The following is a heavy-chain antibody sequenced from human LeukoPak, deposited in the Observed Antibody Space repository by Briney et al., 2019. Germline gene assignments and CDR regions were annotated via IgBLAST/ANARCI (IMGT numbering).Heavy chain of an antibody. CDR3: TPDRSYAMEV. CDR1: GFTFNIRW. Sequence: GGSLRLSCAASGFTFNIRWMPWVRQAPGKGLVWVSRINSDGSSTNYADSVKGRFTISRDNAKNMVYLQMNSLRAEDTAVYYCTPDRSYAMEVWGQGATVAVS. CDR2: INSDGSST. V-gene: IGHV3-74*01. J-gene: IGHJ6*02.